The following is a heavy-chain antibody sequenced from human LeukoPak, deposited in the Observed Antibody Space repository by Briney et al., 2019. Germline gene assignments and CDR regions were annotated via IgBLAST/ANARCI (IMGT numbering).Heavy chain of an antibody. V-gene: IGHV1-8*01. CDR2: MNPNSGNT. CDR1: GYTFTSYD. CDR3: ARVYSGSYGDYYYYGMDV. D-gene: IGHD1-26*01. J-gene: IGHJ6*02. Sequence: ASVKVSCKASGYTFTSYDINWVRQATGQGLEWMGWMNPNSGNTGYAQKFQGRVTMTRNTSISTAYMELSSLRSEDTAVYYCARVYSGSYGDYYYYGMDVWGQGTTVTVSS.